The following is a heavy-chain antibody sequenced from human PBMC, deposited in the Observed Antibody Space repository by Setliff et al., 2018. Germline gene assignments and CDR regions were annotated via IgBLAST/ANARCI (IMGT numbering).Heavy chain of an antibody. CDR1: GGTFSSYA. J-gene: IGHJ4*02. D-gene: IGHD2-15*01. Sequence: GASVKVSCKASGGTFSSYAISWVRQAPGQGLEWMGGIIPILGIANYAQKFQGRVTITADESTSTAYMELSSLRSEDTALYYCARDRGNCSGDYWGQGTLVTVSS. CDR3: ARDRGNCSGDY. CDR2: IIPILGIA. V-gene: IGHV1-69*10.